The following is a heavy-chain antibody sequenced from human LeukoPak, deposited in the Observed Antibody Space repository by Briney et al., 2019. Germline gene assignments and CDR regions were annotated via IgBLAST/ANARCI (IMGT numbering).Heavy chain of an antibody. CDR1: GFTFSDHY. V-gene: IGHV3-72*01. CDR2: TRNKANSYTT. CDR3: ARAGTGSRSYGYFDY. D-gene: IGHD5-18*01. Sequence: GGSLRLSCAASGFTFSDHYMDWVRQAPGKGLEWVGRTRNKANSYTTEYAASVKGRFTISRDDSKNSLYLQMNSLKTEDTAVYYCARAGTGSRSYGYFDYWGQGTLVTVSS. J-gene: IGHJ4*02.